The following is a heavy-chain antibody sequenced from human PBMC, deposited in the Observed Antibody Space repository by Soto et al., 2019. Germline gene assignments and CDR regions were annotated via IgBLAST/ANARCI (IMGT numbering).Heavy chain of an antibody. Sequence: ASVKVSCKASGYSFSDYDINWVRQATGQGPEWMGWMNPNSGNTGYAQKFRGRVTMTRNTSINTAYMELSSLGSEDTAVYYCARDNRYNWNDEGWFDPWGRGTLVTVSS. CDR1: GYSFSDYD. D-gene: IGHD1-20*01. CDR2: MNPNSGNT. CDR3: ARDNRYNWNDEGWFDP. J-gene: IGHJ5*02. V-gene: IGHV1-8*01.